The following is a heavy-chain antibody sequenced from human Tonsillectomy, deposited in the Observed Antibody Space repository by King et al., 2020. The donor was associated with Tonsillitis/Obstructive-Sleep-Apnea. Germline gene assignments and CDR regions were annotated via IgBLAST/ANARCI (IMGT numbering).Heavy chain of an antibody. CDR1: GFSFSDYF. Sequence: QLVQSGGGLVQPGGSLRLSCAASGFSFSDYFMDWVRQAPGKGLEWVGRIRNKANGYTTEYAASVKGRFTISRDDSKNSLYLQMNSLKTEDTAVYYCARADRLVGGNLYYYYGMDVWGQGTTVTVSS. CDR3: ARADRLVGGNLYYYYGMDV. J-gene: IGHJ6*02. CDR2: IRNKANGYTT. V-gene: IGHV3-72*01. D-gene: IGHD1-26*01.